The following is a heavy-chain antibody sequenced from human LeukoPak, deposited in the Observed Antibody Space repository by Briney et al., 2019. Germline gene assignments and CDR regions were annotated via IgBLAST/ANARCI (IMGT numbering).Heavy chain of an antibody. CDR1: GGTFSSYA. D-gene: IGHD4-11*01. Sequence: SVKVSCTASGGTFSSYAISWVRQAPGQGLEWMGGIIPIFGTANYAQKFQGRVTITADESTSTAYMELSSLRSEDTAVYYCARDRFQLQYDAFDIWGQGTMVTVSS. V-gene: IGHV1-69*13. J-gene: IGHJ3*02. CDR2: IIPIFGTA. CDR3: ARDRFQLQYDAFDI.